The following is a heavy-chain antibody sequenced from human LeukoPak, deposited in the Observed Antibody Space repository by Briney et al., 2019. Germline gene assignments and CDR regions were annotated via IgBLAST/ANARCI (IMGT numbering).Heavy chain of an antibody. D-gene: IGHD3-22*01. CDR2: INHRGST. J-gene: IGHJ4*02. CDR3: AREGYYYDTSGYHYTKY. Sequence: PSETLSLTCTVSGGSISSSSYYWSWIRQPPGKGLEWIGEINHRGSTNHNPSLKSRVTISVDTSKNQFSLKLSSVTAADTAVYYCAREGYYYDTSGYHYTKYWGQGTLVTVSS. V-gene: IGHV4-39*02. CDR1: GGSISSSSYY.